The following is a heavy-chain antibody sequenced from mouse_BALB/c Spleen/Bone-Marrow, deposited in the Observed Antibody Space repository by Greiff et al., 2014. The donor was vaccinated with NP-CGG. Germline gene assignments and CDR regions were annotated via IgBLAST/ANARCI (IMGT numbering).Heavy chain of an antibody. CDR1: GFTFSSYA. D-gene: IGHD1-1*01. CDR3: ARHYYGSSYYFDY. Sequence: EVKLMESGGGLVKPGGSLKLSCAASGFTFSSYAMSWVRQTPEKRLEWVATISSGGSYTYYPDSVKGRFTISRDNAKNTLYLQMSSLSSEDTAMYYCARHYYGSSYYFDYWAKAPLSQSPQ. V-gene: IGHV5-9-3*01. J-gene: IGHJ2*01. CDR2: ISSGGSYT.